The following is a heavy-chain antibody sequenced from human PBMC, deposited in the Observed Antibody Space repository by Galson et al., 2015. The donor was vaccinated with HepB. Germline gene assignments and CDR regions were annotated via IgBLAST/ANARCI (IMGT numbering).Heavy chain of an antibody. CDR3: AVGYSGYDYLGLTGTQFDY. Sequence: CAISGDSVSSNSAAWNWIRQSPSRGLEWLGMTYYRSKWYNDYAVSVKSRITIDPDTSKNQFSLQLNSVTPEDTAVYYCAVGYSGYDYLGLTGTQFDYWGQGTLVTVSS. CDR1: GDSVSSNSAA. D-gene: IGHD5-12*01. J-gene: IGHJ4*02. CDR2: TYYRSKWYN. V-gene: IGHV6-1*01.